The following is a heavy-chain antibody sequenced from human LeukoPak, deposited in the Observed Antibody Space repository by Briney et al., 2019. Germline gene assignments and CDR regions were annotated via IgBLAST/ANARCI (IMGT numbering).Heavy chain of an antibody. CDR2: MNPNSGNT. CDR1: GYTFTSYD. J-gene: IGHJ6*02. Sequence: GASVKVSCKASGYTFTSYDINCVRQATGQGLEWMGWMNPNSGNTGYAQKFQGRVTMTRNTSISTAYMELSSLRSEDTAVYYCARGSHLGLWASYYYYYGMDVWGQVTTVTVSS. V-gene: IGHV1-8*01. CDR3: ARGSHLGLWASYYYYYGMDV. D-gene: IGHD3-10*01.